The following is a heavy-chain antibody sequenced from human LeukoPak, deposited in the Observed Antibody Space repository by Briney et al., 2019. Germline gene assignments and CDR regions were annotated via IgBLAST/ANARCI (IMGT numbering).Heavy chain of an antibody. Sequence: GGSLRLSCAASGFTFSSYSMNWVRQAPGKGREWVSYISSSSSTIYYADSVKGRFTISRDNAKNSLYLQMNSLRAEDTAVYYCARDRCSSTSCGFDYWGQGTLVTVSS. D-gene: IGHD2-2*01. CDR2: ISSSSSTI. CDR1: GFTFSSYS. CDR3: ARDRCSSTSCGFDY. J-gene: IGHJ4*02. V-gene: IGHV3-48*01.